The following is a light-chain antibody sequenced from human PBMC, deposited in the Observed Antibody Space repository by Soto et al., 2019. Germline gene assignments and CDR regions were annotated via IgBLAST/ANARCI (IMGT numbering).Light chain of an antibody. CDR2: QTS. CDR3: QQRSNWPRIT. J-gene: IGKJ5*01. Sequence: ELVLTQSPATLSSFPGDRVTLSCRASQYINTRLAWYQHRPGQAPRLLIYQTSLRAAGIPARFSGSGSGTDFTLTISSLEPEDFAVYYCQQRSNWPRITFGQGTRLEI. CDR1: QYINTR. V-gene: IGKV3-11*01.